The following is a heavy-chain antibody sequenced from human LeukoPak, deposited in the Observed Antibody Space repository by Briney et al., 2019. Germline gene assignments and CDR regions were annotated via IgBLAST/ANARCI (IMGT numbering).Heavy chain of an antibody. CDR2: IIPIFGAA. CDR1: GGTFSSYA. Sequence: ASVKVSCKASGGTFSSYAISWVRQAPGQGLEWMGGIIPIFGAANYAQKFQGRVTITTDESTSTAYMELSSLRSEDTAVHYCASDGLDTAMDNWGQGTLVTVSS. J-gene: IGHJ4*02. CDR3: ASDGLDTAMDN. D-gene: IGHD5-18*01. V-gene: IGHV1-69*05.